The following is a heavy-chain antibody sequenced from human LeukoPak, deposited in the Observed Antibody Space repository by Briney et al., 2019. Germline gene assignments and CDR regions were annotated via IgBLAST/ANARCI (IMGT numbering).Heavy chain of an antibody. D-gene: IGHD6-6*01. CDR2: IIPILGIA. CDR1: GGTFSSYA. V-gene: IGHV1-69*04. Sequence: SVKVSCKASGGTFSSYAISWVRQAPGQGLEWMGRIIPILGIANYAQKFQGRVTITADKSTSTAYMELRSLRSDDTAMYYCARDRWSSTSSEGALDIWGQGTMVTVSS. J-gene: IGHJ3*02. CDR3: ARDRWSSTSSEGALDI.